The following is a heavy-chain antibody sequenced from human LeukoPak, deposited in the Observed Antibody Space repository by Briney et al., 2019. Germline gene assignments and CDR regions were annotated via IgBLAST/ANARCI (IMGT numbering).Heavy chain of an antibody. V-gene: IGHV3-33*01. CDR1: GFTFSSYG. CDR2: IWYDGSNK. Sequence: GGSLRLSCAASGFTFSSYGMHWVRQAPGKGLEWVASIWYDGSNKYYADSVKGRFTISRDNSKNTLNLQMNILRAEDTAVYYCARDTSSPTWGQGAMVTVSS. CDR3: ARDTSSPT. D-gene: IGHD6-13*01. J-gene: IGHJ3*01.